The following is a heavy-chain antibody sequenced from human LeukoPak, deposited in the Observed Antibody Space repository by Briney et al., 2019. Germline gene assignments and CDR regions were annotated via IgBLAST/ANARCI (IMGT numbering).Heavy chain of an antibody. CDR2: MNPNSGNT. CDR3: ARALSWTSQSYYYMDV. V-gene: IGHV1-8*01. Sequence: ASVKVSCKASGYPFTSYDINWVRQATGQGLERMGWMNPNSGNTGYAQNFQGRVTMTKNTSITTAYMELSSLRSEDTAVYYCARALSWTSQSYYYMDVWGKGTTVTVSS. J-gene: IGHJ6*03. CDR1: GYPFTSYD. D-gene: IGHD3/OR15-3a*01.